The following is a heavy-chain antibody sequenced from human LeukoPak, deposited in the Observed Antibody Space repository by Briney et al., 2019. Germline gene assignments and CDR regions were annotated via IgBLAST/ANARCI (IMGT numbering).Heavy chain of an antibody. CDR3: AKDRVATIRYFDY. CDR1: GLTFRIYG. D-gene: IGHD5-24*01. CDR2: ISNDGSNK. Sequence: GGSLRLSCAASGLTFRIYGMHWVRQAPGKGLEWVAVISNDGSNKYYADSVKGRFTISRDNSKNTLYLQMNSLRAEDTAVYYCAKDRVATIRYFDYWGQGTLVTVSS. V-gene: IGHV3-30*18. J-gene: IGHJ4*02.